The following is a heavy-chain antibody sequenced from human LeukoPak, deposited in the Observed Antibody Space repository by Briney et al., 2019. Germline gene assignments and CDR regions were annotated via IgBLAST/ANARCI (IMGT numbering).Heavy chain of an antibody. D-gene: IGHD2-15*01. J-gene: IGHJ3*02. Sequence: QSGGSLRLSCAASGFTFSSYEMNWVRQAPGKGLERVSYISSSGSTIYYADSVKGRFTISRDNAKNSLYLQMNSLRAEDTAVYYCAFLGYCSGGSCREDAFDIWGQGTMVTVSS. CDR2: ISSSGSTI. CDR1: GFTFSSYE. V-gene: IGHV3-48*03. CDR3: AFLGYCSGGSCREDAFDI.